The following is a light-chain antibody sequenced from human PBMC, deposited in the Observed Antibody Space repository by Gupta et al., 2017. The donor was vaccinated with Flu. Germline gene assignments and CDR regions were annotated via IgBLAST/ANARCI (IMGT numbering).Light chain of an antibody. Sequence: VTPGEPASISCRSSQSLLHSNGYNFLDWYLQKPGHSPQLLIYLGSSRASGVPDRFSGSASGTDFTLKISGVEAEDVGIYYCMQALQTPRTFGQGTRLEIK. CDR2: LGS. V-gene: IGKV2-28*01. CDR1: QSLLHSNGYNF. CDR3: MQALQTPRT. J-gene: IGKJ5*01.